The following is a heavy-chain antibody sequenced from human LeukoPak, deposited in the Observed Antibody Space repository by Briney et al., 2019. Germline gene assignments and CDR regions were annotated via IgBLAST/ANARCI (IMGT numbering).Heavy chain of an antibody. CDR1: GYSFTSYW. CDR3: ARLESSGYYVY. CDR2: IDPRDSYT. D-gene: IGHD3-22*01. J-gene: IGHJ4*02. V-gene: IGHV5-10-1*01. Sequence: GESLMISCKGSGYSFTSYWISWVRQMPGKGLEWMGRIDPRDSYTKYSPSFQGHVSISADKSISTAYLQWSSLKASDTATYYCARLESSGYYVYWGQGTLVTVSS.